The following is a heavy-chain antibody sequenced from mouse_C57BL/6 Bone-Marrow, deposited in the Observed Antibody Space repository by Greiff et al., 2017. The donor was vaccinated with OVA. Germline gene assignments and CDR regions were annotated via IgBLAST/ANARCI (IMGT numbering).Heavy chain of an antibody. Sequence: QVQLQQSGAELVRPGTSVKVSCKASGYAFTNYLIEWVKQRPGQGLEWIGVINPGSGGTNYNEKFKGKATLTADKSSSTAYMQLTSLTSEDSAVYFCARCDWDGYCDDWGQGTTLTVSS. CDR2: INPGSGGT. CDR1: GYAFTNYL. J-gene: IGHJ2*01. D-gene: IGHD4-1*01. CDR3: ARCDWDGYCDD. V-gene: IGHV1-54*01.